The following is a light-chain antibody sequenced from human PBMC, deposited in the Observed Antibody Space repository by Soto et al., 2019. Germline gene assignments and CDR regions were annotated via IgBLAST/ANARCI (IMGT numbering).Light chain of an antibody. V-gene: IGLV2-14*03. CDR1: SSDVGGYNY. J-gene: IGLJ1*01. CDR3: SSYTSDTTGV. CDR2: DVT. Sequence: QSALTQPASVSGSPGQSMAISCTGTSSDVGGYNYVSWYQQHPGKAPKLMIYDVTTRPSGVSNRFSGSKSGNTAALTISGLQAEDEADYYCSSYTSDTTGVFGTGTKLTVL.